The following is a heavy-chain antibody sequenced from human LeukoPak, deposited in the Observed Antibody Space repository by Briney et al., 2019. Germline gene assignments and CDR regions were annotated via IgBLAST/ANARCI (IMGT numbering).Heavy chain of an antibody. CDR2: IRGSGGGT. V-gene: IGHV3-23*01. CDR1: GFTFSTFA. Sequence: GGSLKLSCAASGFTFSTFAMSWVRQAPGKGLEWVSGIRGSGGGTDYADSVKGRFTISRDNSKNTLYLQINSLRAEDTAVYYCAKDCCWSRGYYSTDWGPGTLVTVST. CDR3: AKDCCWSRGYYSTD. J-gene: IGHJ4*02. D-gene: IGHD3-22*01.